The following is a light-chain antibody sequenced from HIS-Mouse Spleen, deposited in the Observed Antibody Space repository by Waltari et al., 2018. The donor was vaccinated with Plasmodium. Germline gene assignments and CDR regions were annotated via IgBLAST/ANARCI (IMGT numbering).Light chain of an antibody. Sequence: QSALTQPASVSGSPGQSITISCTGTSSAVGSYHIVSWYQQHPGKAPKLMIYEGSKRPSGVSNRFSGSKSGNTASLTISGLQAEDEADYYCCSYAGSSTNWVFGGGTKLTVL. CDR1: SSAVGSYHI. CDR2: EGS. CDR3: CSYAGSSTNWV. J-gene: IGLJ3*02. V-gene: IGLV2-23*01.